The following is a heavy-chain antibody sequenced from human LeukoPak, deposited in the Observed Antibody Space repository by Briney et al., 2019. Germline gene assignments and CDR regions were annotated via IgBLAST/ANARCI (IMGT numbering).Heavy chain of an antibody. CDR1: GFTFSSYW. J-gene: IGHJ4*02. CDR2: IKSDRSST. Sequence: GGSLRLSCAASGFTFSSYWMHWVRQVPGRGLVWVSRIKSDRSSTSYADSVKGRFTISRDNAKNTLYLQMNSLRVEDTALYYCARADSGYSSGQFDSWGQGALVTVSS. D-gene: IGHD6-19*01. CDR3: ARADSGYSSGQFDS. V-gene: IGHV3-74*01.